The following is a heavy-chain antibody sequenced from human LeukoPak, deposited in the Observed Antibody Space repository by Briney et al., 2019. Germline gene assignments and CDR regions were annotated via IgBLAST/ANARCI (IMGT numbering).Heavy chain of an antibody. CDR3: ARRDTKEKDLYSDYYYYYMDV. CDR1: GYTFTSYG. Sequence: ASVKVSCKASGYTFTSYGISWVRQAPGQGLEWMGWISAYNGNTNYAQKLQGRVTMTTDTSTSTAYMELRSLRVEDTAVYYCARRDTKEKDLYSDYYYYYMDVWGKGTTVTVSS. V-gene: IGHV1-18*01. CDR2: ISAYNGNT. D-gene: IGHD1-26*01. J-gene: IGHJ6*03.